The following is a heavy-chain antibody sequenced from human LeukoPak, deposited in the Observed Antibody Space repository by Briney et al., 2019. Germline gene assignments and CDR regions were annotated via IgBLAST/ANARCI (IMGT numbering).Heavy chain of an antibody. CDR1: GFIFSGYD. J-gene: IGHJ4*02. CDR2: LSENERVA. Sequence: GGSLRLSCEASGFIFSGYDMSWFRQAPGKGLEYVSRLSENERVAFFANSVKGRFTISRDNAKNSLYLQMNSLRAEDTALYYCAKDIEGIAVAGLDYWGQGTLVTVSS. CDR3: AKDIEGIAVAGLDY. V-gene: IGHV3-64*01. D-gene: IGHD6-19*01.